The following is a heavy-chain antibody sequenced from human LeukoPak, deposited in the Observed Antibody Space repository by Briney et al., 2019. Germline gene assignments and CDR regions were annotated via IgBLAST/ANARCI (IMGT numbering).Heavy chain of an antibody. D-gene: IGHD1-26*01. CDR3: ANKHIGSPVNY. CDR1: GFTFSSYS. CDR2: ITASGGDT. V-gene: IGHV3-23*01. J-gene: IGHJ4*02. Sequence: GGSLRLSCAASGFTFSSYSMNWVRQAPGKGLEWVSSITASGGDTYYADSVKGRFTCSRDNSKNTLYLQIHSLRVEDTAIYFCANKHIGSPVNYWGQGTLVTVSS.